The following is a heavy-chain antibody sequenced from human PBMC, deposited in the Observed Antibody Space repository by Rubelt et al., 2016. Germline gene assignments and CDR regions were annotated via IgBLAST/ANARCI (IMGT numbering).Heavy chain of an antibody. CDR2: INPDSGGT. J-gene: IGHJ4*02. CDR1: GYTFTGYY. Sequence: QVQLVQSGAEVKEPGASVKVSCKASGYTFTGYYIHWVRQAPGQGLEWMGRINPDSGGTNYAQKFQGRDTMTRDTSTGTVYMELSSLTSEDTAVYYCARGGSSYGDFDYWGQGTRVTVSS. D-gene: IGHD5-18*01. V-gene: IGHV1-2*06. CDR3: ARGGSSYGDFDY.